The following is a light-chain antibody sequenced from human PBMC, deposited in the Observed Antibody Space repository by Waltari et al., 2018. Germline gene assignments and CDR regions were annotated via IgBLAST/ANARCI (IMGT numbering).Light chain of an antibody. Sequence: DVVMTPSPLSMPVTLGQSASISGRSRQSLVHSDGHTYLHWFHQRPGQSPRRLIDKVSNRDSGVTDRYSGSVSGTDFTLKISRVEAEDVGVYYCMQGTHWPRTFGQVTKVEIK. V-gene: IGKV2-30*02. J-gene: IGKJ1*01. CDR1: QSLVHSDGHTY. CDR3: MQGTHWPRT. CDR2: KVS.